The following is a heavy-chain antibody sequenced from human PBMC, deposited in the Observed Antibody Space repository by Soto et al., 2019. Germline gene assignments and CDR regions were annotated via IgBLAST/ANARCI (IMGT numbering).Heavy chain of an antibody. J-gene: IGHJ6*02. Sequence: GGSLRLSCAASGFTFSSYGMHWVRQAPGRGLEWVAVISYDGSNKYYADSVKGRFTISRDNSKNTLYLQMNSLRAEDTAVYYCAKDRDYDILTGYYLAVWGQGTTVTVSS. V-gene: IGHV3-30*18. CDR1: GFTFSSYG. CDR3: AKDRDYDILTGYYLAV. D-gene: IGHD3-9*01. CDR2: ISYDGSNK.